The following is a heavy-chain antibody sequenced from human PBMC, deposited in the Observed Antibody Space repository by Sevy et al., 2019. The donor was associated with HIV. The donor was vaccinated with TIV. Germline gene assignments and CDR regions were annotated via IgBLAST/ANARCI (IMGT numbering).Heavy chain of an antibody. Sequence: GGSLRLSCAASGFTFSSYGMHWVRQAPGKGLEWVAVIWYDGSNKYYADSVKGRFTISRDNSKNTLYLQMNSLRAEDTAMYYCARGARRSPLDYWGQGTLVTVSS. V-gene: IGHV3-33*01. CDR3: ARGARRSPLDY. J-gene: IGHJ4*02. CDR2: IWYDGSNK. CDR1: GFTFSSYG.